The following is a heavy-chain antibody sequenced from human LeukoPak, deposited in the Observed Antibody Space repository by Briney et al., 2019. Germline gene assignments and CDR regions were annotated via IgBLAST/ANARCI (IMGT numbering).Heavy chain of an antibody. CDR3: ARDLRGYSYYYGMDV. D-gene: IGHD5-12*01. CDR2: INPSGGST. J-gene: IGHJ6*02. CDR1: GYTFTSYY. V-gene: IGHV1-46*01. Sequence: ASVKVSCKASGYTFTSYYMHWVRQAPGQGLEWMGIINPSGGSTSYAQKFQGRVTMTRDTSTSTVYMELSSLRSEDTAVYYCARDLRGYSYYYGMDVWGQGTTVTISS.